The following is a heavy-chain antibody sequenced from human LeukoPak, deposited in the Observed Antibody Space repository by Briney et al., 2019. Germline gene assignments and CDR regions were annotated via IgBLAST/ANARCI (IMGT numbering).Heavy chain of an antibody. CDR1: GGTFSSYA. V-gene: IGHV1-69*06. CDR2: IIPMFGAA. CDR3: ATRRATVMGNWFDP. Sequence: RASVKVSCKASGGTFSSYAISWVRQAPGQGLEWMGGIIPMFGAANYAQNFQGRVTITADKSTSTAYMELSSLRSEDTAVYYCATRRATVMGNWFDPWGQGTLVTVSS. D-gene: IGHD4-17*01. J-gene: IGHJ5*02.